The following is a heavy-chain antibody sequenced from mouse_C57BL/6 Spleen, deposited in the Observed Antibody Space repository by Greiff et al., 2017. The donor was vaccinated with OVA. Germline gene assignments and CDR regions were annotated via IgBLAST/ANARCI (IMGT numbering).Heavy chain of an antibody. CDR3: ARGGSSVHYYAMDY. D-gene: IGHD1-1*01. CDR1: GYTFTSYN. Sequence: LQPSWAELVRPGASVKMSCKASGYTFTSYNMHWVKQTPRQGLEWIGAIYPGNGDTSYNQKFKGKATLTVDKSSSTAYMQLSSLTSEDSAVYFCARGGSSVHYYAMDYWGQGTSVTVSS. V-gene: IGHV1-12*01. J-gene: IGHJ4*01. CDR2: IYPGNGDT.